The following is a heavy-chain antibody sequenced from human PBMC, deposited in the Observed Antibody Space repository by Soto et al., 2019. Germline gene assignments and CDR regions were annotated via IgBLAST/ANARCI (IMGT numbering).Heavy chain of an antibody. CDR3: TRHVVGYCSGGSCYEGYYFDY. CDR2: IRSKANSYAT. V-gene: IGHV3-73*01. CDR1: GFTFSGSA. Sequence: GRSLRLSCAASGFTFSGSAMHWVRQASGKGLEWVGRIRSKANSYATAYAASVKGRFTISRDDSKNTAYLQMNSLKTEDTAVYYCTRHVVGYCSGGSCYEGYYFDYWGQGTLVTVSS. J-gene: IGHJ4*02. D-gene: IGHD2-15*01.